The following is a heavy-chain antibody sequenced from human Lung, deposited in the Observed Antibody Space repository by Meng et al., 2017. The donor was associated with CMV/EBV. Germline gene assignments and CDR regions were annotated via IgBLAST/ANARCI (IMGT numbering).Heavy chain of an antibody. V-gene: IGHV3-7*01. CDR2: IKTDGSEK. CDR3: ARDEAYGMDV. J-gene: IGHJ6*02. Sequence: GGSLRLSCAASGFTFRSYWMAWVRQLPGKRLEWVANIKTDGSEKHYAVSVKGRFTISRDNAKNSLYLQMNSLRAEDTAVYYCARDEAYGMDVWGQGTTVTVSS. CDR1: GFTFRSYW.